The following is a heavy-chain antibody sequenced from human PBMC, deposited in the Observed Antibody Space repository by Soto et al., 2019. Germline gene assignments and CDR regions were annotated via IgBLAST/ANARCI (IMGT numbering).Heavy chain of an antibody. V-gene: IGHV3-23*01. D-gene: IGHD3-22*01. CDR2: ISGSGVGT. Sequence: EVQLLESGGGSVQPGGSLRLSCEASGFIFRNYAMSWVRQAPGKGLEWVSSISGSGVGTYYADSVQGRFTISRDNSTNTLFLQPSSLRAEDTALYYCAKDVDTVGLTDSIGYLDRWGQGALVTVSS. CDR1: GFIFRNYA. J-gene: IGHJ4*02. CDR3: AKDVDTVGLTDSIGYLDR.